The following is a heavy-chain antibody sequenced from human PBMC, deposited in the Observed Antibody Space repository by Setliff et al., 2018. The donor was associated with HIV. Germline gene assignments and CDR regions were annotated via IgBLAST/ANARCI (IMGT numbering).Heavy chain of an antibody. CDR1: GFTFISSA. V-gene: IGHV1-58*02. J-gene: IGHJ4*02. CDR3: AAAWGDGSFDY. CDR2: IDVGGGNT. Sequence: SVKVSCKASGFTFISSAMQWVRQARGQRLEWIGWIDVGGGNTNYAQKFQERVTITRDKSTSTAYMELSSLRSEDTAVYYCAAAWGDGSFDYWGQGTLVTVSS. D-gene: IGHD3-16*01.